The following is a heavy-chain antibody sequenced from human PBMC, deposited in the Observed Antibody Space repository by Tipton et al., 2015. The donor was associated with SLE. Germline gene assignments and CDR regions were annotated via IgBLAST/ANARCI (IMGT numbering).Heavy chain of an antibody. V-gene: IGHV3-23*01. Sequence: SLRLSCAASGFTFSNYAMSWVRPTPGKGLKWVSTIIGPDTGISDTGTYYADSVKGRFTISRDNSKNTLYLQMNSLRVEDTALYYCAKGLWRDVDTAMLNFWGQGTLVTVSS. CDR2: IIGPDTGISDTGT. J-gene: IGHJ4*02. D-gene: IGHD5-18*01. CDR1: GFTFSNYA. CDR3: AKGLWRDVDTAMLNF.